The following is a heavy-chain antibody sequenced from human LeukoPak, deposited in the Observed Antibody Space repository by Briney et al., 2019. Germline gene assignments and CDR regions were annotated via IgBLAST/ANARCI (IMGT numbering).Heavy chain of an antibody. CDR2: IWYGGSNK. CDR3: AKSSREFLEPGGGYYFDS. Sequence: GRSLRLSCAASGFTFSSYGMHWVRQAPGKGLEWVAVIWYGGSNKYYADSVKGRFTISRDNSKNTLYLQMNSLRAEDTAVYYCAKSSREFLEPGGGYYFDSWGQGTLVTVSS. CDR1: GFTFSSYG. D-gene: IGHD3-3*01. J-gene: IGHJ4*02. V-gene: IGHV3-30*18.